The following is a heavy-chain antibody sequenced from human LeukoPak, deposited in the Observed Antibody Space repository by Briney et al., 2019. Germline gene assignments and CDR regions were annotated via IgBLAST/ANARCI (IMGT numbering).Heavy chain of an antibody. V-gene: IGHV4-30-4*02. J-gene: IGHJ6*02. D-gene: IGHD5-18*01. CDR3: ARADGGYSYGRIYYYYGMDV. Sequence: SETLSLTCTVSGGSISSGDSYWSWIRQPPGKGLEWIGSIYYSGSTYFNPSLKSRVTISVDTSKNEFSLKLSSVTAADTAVYYCARADGGYSYGRIYYYYGMDVWGQGTTVTVSS. CDR1: GGSISSGDSY. CDR2: IYYSGST.